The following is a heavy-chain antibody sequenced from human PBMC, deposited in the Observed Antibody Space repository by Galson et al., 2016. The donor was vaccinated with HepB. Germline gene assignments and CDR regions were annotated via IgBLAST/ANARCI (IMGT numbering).Heavy chain of an antibody. J-gene: IGHJ4*02. V-gene: IGHV5-51*01. CDR1: GYSFTSYW. CDR2: IYPGDSET. D-gene: IGHD6-19*01. CDR3: ARLGSGGWDTWYFDD. Sequence: QSGAEVKKPGESLKISCKGSGYSFTSYWIGWVRQMPGKGLEWMGIIYPGDSETRHSPSFQGQVTISADKSIRTAYLQWSSLKASDTAMYYCARLGSGGWDTWYFDDWGQGTLVTVSS.